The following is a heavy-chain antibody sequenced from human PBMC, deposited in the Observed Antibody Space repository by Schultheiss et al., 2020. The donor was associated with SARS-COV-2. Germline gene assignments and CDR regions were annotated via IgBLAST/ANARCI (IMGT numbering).Heavy chain of an antibody. D-gene: IGHD3-3*01. J-gene: IGHJ4*02. CDR1: GFTFDDYA. V-gene: IGHV3-9*01. CDR3: AKDFGVGELPYYFDY. Sequence: GGSLRLSCAASGFTFDDYAMHWVRQAPGKGLEWVSGISWNSGSIGYADSVKGRFTISRDNAKNSLYLQMNSLRAEDTALYYCAKDFGVGELPYYFDYWGQGTLVTVSS. CDR2: ISWNSGSI.